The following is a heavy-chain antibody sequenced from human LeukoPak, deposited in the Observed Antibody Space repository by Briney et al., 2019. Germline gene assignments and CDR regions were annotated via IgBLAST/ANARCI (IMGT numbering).Heavy chain of an antibody. D-gene: IGHD3-10*01. V-gene: IGHV3-30*04. J-gene: IGHJ6*02. CDR3: ARDLGSESYYYYGMDV. CDR1: GFTFSSYA. CDR2: ISYDGSNK. Sequence: TGGSLRLSCAASGFTFSSYAMQWVRQAPGEGVEWGAVISYDGSNKYYADSVKGRFTISRDNSKNTLYLQMNSLRAEDTAVYYCARDLGSESYYYYGMDVWGQGTTVTVSS.